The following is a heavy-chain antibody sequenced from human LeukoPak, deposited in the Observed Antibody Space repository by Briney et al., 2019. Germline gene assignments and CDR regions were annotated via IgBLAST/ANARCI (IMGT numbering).Heavy chain of an antibody. D-gene: IGHD3-3*01. Sequence: SETLSLTCAVSGGSISSGGYSWSWIRQPPGEGLGWIGYIYNSGSTYYNPSLKSRVTISEDRSKYQFSLKLSSVTAADTAVYYCARVPGYYYFGKSNWFDAWGQGTLVT. CDR1: GGSISSGGYS. CDR3: ARVPGYYYFGKSNWFDA. J-gene: IGHJ5*02. CDR2: IYNSGST. V-gene: IGHV4-30-2*01.